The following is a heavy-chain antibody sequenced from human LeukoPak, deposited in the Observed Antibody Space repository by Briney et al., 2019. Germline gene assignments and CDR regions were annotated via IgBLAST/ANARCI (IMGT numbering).Heavy chain of an antibody. CDR3: ARGYVGATTGDWFDP. V-gene: IGHV3-74*01. CDR1: GFTFSSYW. CDR2: SNSEGIST. D-gene: IGHD1-26*01. Sequence: GGSLRLSCAATGFTFSSYWMHWVRQDPGKGLVWVSRSNSEGISTSYADSVKGRFTISRDNAKNTLYLQMNSLRAEDTAVYYCARGYVGATTGDWFDPWGQGTLVTVSS. J-gene: IGHJ5*02.